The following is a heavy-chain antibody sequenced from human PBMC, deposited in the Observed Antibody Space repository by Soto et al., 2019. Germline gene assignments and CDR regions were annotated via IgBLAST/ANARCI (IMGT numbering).Heavy chain of an antibody. V-gene: IGHV4-31*03. CDR3: AAQLLRFGESRYNWFDP. CDR2: IYYSGST. J-gene: IGHJ5*02. Sequence: SETLSLTCTVSGGSISSGGYYWSWIRQHPGKGLEWIGYIYYSGSTYYNPSLKSRVTISVDTSKNQFSLKLGSVTAADTAVYYCAAQLLRFGESRYNWFDPWGQGTLVTVSS. D-gene: IGHD3-10*01. CDR1: GGSISSGGYY.